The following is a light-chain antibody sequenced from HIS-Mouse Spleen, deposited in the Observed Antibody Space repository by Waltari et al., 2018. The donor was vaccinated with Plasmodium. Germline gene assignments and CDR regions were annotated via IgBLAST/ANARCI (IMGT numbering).Light chain of an antibody. CDR3: QQRSNWPT. V-gene: IGKV3-11*01. CDR2: DAS. CDR1: QSVRSY. Sequence: EIVLTQSPATLSLSPGERATLSCRASQSVRSYLAWYKQKPGQAPRLLIYDASNRATGIPARFSGSGSGTDFTLTISSLEPEDFAVYYCQQRSNWPTFGQGTKVEIK. J-gene: IGKJ1*01.